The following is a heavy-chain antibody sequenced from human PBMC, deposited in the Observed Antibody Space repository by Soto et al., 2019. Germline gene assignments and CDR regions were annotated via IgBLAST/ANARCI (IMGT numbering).Heavy chain of an antibody. CDR1: GFTFSSYA. CDR3: ARDSQSGYYGSGGYLDY. V-gene: IGHV3-30-3*01. D-gene: IGHD3-10*01. J-gene: IGHJ4*02. Sequence: VGSLRLSCAASGFTFSSYAMHWVRQAPGKGLEWVAVISYDGSNKYYADSVKGRFTISRDNSKNTLYLQMNSLRAEDTAVYYCARDSQSGYYGSGGYLDYWGQGTLVTVSS. CDR2: ISYDGSNK.